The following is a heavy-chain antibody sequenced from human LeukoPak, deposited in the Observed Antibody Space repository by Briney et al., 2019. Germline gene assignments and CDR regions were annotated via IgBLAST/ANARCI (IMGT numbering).Heavy chain of an antibody. CDR2: IWYDGSNK. CDR3: ARDDVMVYYYDSSGYYSVALSY. CDR1: GFTFSSYG. D-gene: IGHD3-22*01. Sequence: PGRSLRLSCAASGFTFSSYGMHWVRQAPGKGLEWVAVIWYDGSNKYYAGSVKGRFTISRDNSKNTLYLQMNSLRAEDTAVYYCARDDVMVYYYDSSGYYSVALSYWGQGTLVTVSS. J-gene: IGHJ4*02. V-gene: IGHV3-33*01.